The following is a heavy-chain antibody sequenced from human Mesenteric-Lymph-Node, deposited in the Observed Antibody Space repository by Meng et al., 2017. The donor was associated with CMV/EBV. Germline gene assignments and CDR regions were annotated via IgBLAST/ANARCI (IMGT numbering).Heavy chain of an antibody. CDR3: AKADTQSTIQTWMGE. V-gene: IGHV3-23*01. J-gene: IGHJ4*02. Sequence: SGFPFSNYAMHWVRQVPGRGMVWVSGINVNGSSAFYADAVKGRFSITRDNSGNTVSLQMDNLRVEDTAIYYCAKADTQSTIQTWMGEWGQGAPVTVSS. CDR2: INVNGSSA. D-gene: IGHD3-16*01. CDR1: GFPFSNYA.